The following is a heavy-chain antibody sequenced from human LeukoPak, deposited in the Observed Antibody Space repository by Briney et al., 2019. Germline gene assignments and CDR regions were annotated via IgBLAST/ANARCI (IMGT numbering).Heavy chain of an antibody. CDR3: ARDSDAFYYYDSSGYYYDAFDI. Sequence: ASVKVSCKASGYTFTGYYMHWVRQAPGQGLEWMGWINPNSGGTNYAQKFQGRVTMTRDTSISTAYMELSRLRSDDTAVYYCARDSDAFYYYDSSGYYYDAFDIWGQGTMVTVSS. V-gene: IGHV1-2*02. CDR1: GYTFTGYY. J-gene: IGHJ3*02. CDR2: INPNSGGT. D-gene: IGHD3-22*01.